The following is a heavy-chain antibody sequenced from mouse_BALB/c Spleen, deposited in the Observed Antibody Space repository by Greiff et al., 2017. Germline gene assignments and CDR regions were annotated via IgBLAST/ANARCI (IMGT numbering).Heavy chain of an antibody. CDR1: GFTFRSYA. Sequence: EVQLVESGGGLVKPGGSLKLSCAASGFTFRSYAMSWVRQSPEKRLEWVAEISSGGSYTYYPDTVTGRFTISRDNAKNTLYLEMSSLRSEDTAMYYCAREFSAYWGQGTLVTVSA. V-gene: IGHV5-9-4*01. CDR2: ISSGGSYT. CDR3: AREFSAY. J-gene: IGHJ3*01.